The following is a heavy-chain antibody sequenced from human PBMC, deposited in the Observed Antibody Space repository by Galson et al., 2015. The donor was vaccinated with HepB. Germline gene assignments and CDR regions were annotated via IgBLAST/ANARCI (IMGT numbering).Heavy chain of an antibody. V-gene: IGHV1-3*01. CDR1: GYTFTSSV. D-gene: IGHD4/OR15-4a*01. CDR2: INAGNGNT. J-gene: IGHJ4*02. Sequence: SVKVSCKASGYTFTSSVMHWVRQAPGQRLEWMGWINAGNGNTKYSQNFQGRVTITRDTSATTAYMELSSLRSEDTAVYYCAKDAGANDYWGQGTLVTVSS. CDR3: AKDAGANDY.